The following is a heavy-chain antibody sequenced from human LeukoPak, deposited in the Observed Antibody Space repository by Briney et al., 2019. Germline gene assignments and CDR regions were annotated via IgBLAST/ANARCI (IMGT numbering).Heavy chain of an antibody. J-gene: IGHJ4*02. CDR1: GFTVSNYA. Sequence: GGSLRLSCVASGFTVSNYAMTWVRQAPGKGLEWVSAISAGGVDTFYADSVRGRFTISRDNSKSTLYLQMNSLRAEDTAVYYCAAKEGLTGYLSGSFDYWGQGTLVTASS. CDR2: ISAGGVDT. V-gene: IGHV3-23*01. D-gene: IGHD3-9*01. CDR3: AAKEGLTGYLSGSFDY.